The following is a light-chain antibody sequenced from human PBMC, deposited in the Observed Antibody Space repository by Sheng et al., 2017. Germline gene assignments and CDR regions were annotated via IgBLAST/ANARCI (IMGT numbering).Light chain of an antibody. CDR1: SSNLGVNS. J-gene: IGLJ2*01. V-gene: IGLV1-44*01. Sequence: QSALTQPPSASGTPGQRVTISCAGSSSNLGVNSVSWYLQLPGPAPKLLIFSDDQRPSGVPDRFSGSRSGTSASLAISGLQSEDEAEYYCATWDDRLHGVVFGGGTKLTVL. CDR2: SDD. CDR3: ATWDDRLHGVV.